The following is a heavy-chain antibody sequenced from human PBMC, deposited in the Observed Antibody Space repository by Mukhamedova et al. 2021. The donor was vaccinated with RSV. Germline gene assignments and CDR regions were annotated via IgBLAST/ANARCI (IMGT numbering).Heavy chain of an antibody. J-gene: IGHJ6*02. D-gene: IGHD3-3*01. V-gene: IGHV3-21*01. CDR3: ARDVYDFWSGYSYCYGMDV. CDR2: ISSSSSYI. Sequence: SISSSSSYIYYADSVKGRFTISRDNAKNSLYLQMNSLRAEDTAVYYCARDVYDFWSGYSYCYGMDVWGQGTTVTVSS.